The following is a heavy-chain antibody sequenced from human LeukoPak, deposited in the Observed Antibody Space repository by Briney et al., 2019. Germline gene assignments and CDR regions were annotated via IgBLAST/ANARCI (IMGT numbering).Heavy chain of an antibody. CDR2: IYTSGST. CDR3: ARGTDCSSTSCYNYYYYYMDV. D-gene: IGHD2-2*02. Sequence: SETLSLTCTVSGGSISSYYWSWIRQPPGKGLEWIGYIYTSGSTNYNPSLKSRVTISVDTSKNQFPLKLSSVTAADTAVYYCARGTDCSSTSCYNYYYYYMDVWGKGTTVTVSS. J-gene: IGHJ6*03. V-gene: IGHV4-4*09. CDR1: GGSISSYY.